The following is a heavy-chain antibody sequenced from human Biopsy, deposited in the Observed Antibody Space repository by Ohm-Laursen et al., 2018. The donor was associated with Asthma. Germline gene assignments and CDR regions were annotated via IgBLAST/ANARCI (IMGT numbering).Heavy chain of an antibody. D-gene: IGHD3-9*01. CDR3: ARTYYDFLTGQVKDAFGI. CDR1: GYTFINYA. J-gene: IGHJ3*02. V-gene: IGHV1-3*01. Sequence: GASVKASCKASGYTFINYAIHWVRQSPGQRLEWMGWINAGNGNTKYSQKFQGRVTITRDTSASTAYMELTSLRSEDTAAYYCARTYYDFLTGQVKDAFGIWGQGTMVTVSS. CDR2: INAGNGNT.